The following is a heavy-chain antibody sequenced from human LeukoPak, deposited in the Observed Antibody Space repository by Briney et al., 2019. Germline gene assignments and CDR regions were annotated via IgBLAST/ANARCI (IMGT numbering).Heavy chain of an antibody. V-gene: IGHV3-53*01. CDR3: ARGLYCSSTSCEAL. Sequence: GGSLRLSCAASGFTVSSNYMSWVRQAPGKGLEWVSVIYSGGSAYYADSVKGRFTISRDNSKNTLYLQMNSLRAEDTAVYYCARGLYCSSTSCEALWGQGTLVTVSS. CDR2: IYSGGSA. J-gene: IGHJ4*02. D-gene: IGHD2-2*01. CDR1: GFTVSSNY.